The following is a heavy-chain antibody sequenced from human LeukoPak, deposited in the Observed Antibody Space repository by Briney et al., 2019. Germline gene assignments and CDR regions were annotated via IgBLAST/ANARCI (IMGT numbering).Heavy chain of an antibody. Sequence: PSETLSLTCTVSGGSISSYYWSWIRQPPGKGLEWIGYIYYSGSTNYNPSLKSRVTISVDTSKNQFSLKLTSVTAADTAVYYCARGLEADDYYYYGMDVWGQGTTVTVSS. CDR2: IYYSGST. CDR1: GGSISSYY. V-gene: IGHV4-59*01. CDR3: ARGLEADDYYYYGMDV. J-gene: IGHJ6*02. D-gene: IGHD1-1*01.